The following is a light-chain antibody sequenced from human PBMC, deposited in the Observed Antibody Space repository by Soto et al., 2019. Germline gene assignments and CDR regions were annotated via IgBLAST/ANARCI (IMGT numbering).Light chain of an antibody. CDR1: QSVSSN. CDR2: GAS. J-gene: IGKJ1*01. V-gene: IGKV3-15*01. Sequence: EIVMTQSPATLSVSPGERATLSCRASQSVSSNLAWYQQKPGQAPRLLIYGASTRATGIPARFSGSGSGTDFTLTISSLQSEDFAVYYCQQYNYWPTFGQGTKVEIK. CDR3: QQYNYWPT.